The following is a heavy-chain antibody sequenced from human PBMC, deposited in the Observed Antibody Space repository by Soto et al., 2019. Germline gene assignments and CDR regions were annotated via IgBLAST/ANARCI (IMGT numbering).Heavy chain of an antibody. D-gene: IGHD2-2*02. CDR3: AARIGGDIVVVPAAIPTYSYGMDV. Sequence: QVQLVQSGAEVKKPGSSVKVSCKASGVTFSSYAISWVRQAPGQGLEWMGGIIPIFGTANYEQNFKGRVTITANESTSTAYMELISLRSEDTAVYYCAARIGGDIVVVPAAIPTYSYGMDVWGQGATLTVS. V-gene: IGHV1-69*01. J-gene: IGHJ6*02. CDR1: GVTFSSYA. CDR2: IIPIFGTA.